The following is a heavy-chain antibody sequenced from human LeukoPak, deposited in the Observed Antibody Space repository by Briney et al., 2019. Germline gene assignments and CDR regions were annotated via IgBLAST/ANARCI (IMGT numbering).Heavy chain of an antibody. CDR2: ISSSSSTI. CDR3: ASHDYYDGSGYYLFDY. Sequence: GGSLRLSCAASGFTFSSYSMNWVRQAPGKGLEWVSYISSSSSTIYYADSVKGRFTISRDNAKNSLYLQMNSLRAEDTAVYYCASHDYYDGSGYYLFDYWGQGTLVTVSS. V-gene: IGHV3-48*01. J-gene: IGHJ4*02. CDR1: GFTFSSYS. D-gene: IGHD3-22*01.